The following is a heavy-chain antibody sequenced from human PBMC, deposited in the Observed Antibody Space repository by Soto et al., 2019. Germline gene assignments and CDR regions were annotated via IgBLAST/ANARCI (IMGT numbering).Heavy chain of an antibody. V-gene: IGHV4-39*01. J-gene: IGHJ4*03. CDR3: ARHHGYDFWSGYSEIDY. Sequence: ASETLSLTCTVSGGSISSSSYYWGWIRQPPGKGLEWIGSIYYSGSTYYNPSLKSRVTISVDTSKNQFSLKLSSVTAADTAVYYCARHHGYDFWSGYSEIDYWGQGTTVTVSS. CDR1: GGSISSSSYY. D-gene: IGHD3-3*01. CDR2: IYYSGST.